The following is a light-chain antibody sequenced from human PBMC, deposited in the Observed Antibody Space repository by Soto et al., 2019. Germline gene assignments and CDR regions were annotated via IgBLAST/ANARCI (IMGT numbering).Light chain of an antibody. CDR2: GAS. Sequence: EIVLTQSPGTLSLSPGERATLSCRTSQSVSSSYLAWYQQKPGQAPRLLIYGASSRATGIPDRFSGSGSGTGFTLTISRLEPEDFVVYYYQQYGSSPSWTFGQGTKVEIK. CDR3: QQYGSSPSWT. CDR1: QSVSSSY. V-gene: IGKV3-20*01. J-gene: IGKJ1*01.